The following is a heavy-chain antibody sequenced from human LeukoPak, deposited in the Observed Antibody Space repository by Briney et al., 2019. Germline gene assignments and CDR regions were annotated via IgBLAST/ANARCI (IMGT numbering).Heavy chain of an antibody. CDR1: GYTLTELS. CDR3: ATGMTRSYYYYYYMDV. J-gene: IGHJ6*03. Sequence: ASVKVSCKVSGYTLTELSMHWVRQAPGKGLEWMGGFDPEDGETIYAQKFRGRVTMTEDTSTDTAYMELSSLRSEDTAVYYCATGMTRSYYYYYYMDVWGKGTTVTVSS. V-gene: IGHV1-24*01. CDR2: FDPEDGET.